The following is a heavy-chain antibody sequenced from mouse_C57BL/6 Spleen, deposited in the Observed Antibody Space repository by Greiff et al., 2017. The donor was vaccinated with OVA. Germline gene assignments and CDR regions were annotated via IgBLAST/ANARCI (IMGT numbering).Heavy chain of an antibody. CDR2: IYPGDGDT. J-gene: IGHJ3*01. V-gene: IGHV1-80*01. D-gene: IGHD2-4*01. CDR3: ARWRYDYDASFAY. Sequence: QVQLQQSGAELVKPGASVKISCKASGYAFSSYWMNWVKQRPGKGLEWIGQIYPGDGDTNYNGKFKGKATLTADKSSSTAYMQLSSLTSEDSAVYFCARWRYDYDASFAYWGQGTLVTVSA. CDR1: GYAFSSYW.